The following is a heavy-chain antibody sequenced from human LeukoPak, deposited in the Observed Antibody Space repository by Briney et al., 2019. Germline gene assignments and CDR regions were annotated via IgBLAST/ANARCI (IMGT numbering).Heavy chain of an antibody. CDR1: GGSISSSSYY. V-gene: IGHV4-39*01. CDR3: ARHLSGTTMSHYFDF. J-gene: IGHJ4*02. Sequence: SETLSLTCTVSGGSISSSSYYWGWLRQSPGKGLEWIASIYSSGNTHSNPSLKSRVSISVDTSKNQVSLKLYSVTASDAAIYYCARHLSGTTMSHYFDFWGQGTLVTVSS. CDR2: IYSSGNT. D-gene: IGHD1-1*01.